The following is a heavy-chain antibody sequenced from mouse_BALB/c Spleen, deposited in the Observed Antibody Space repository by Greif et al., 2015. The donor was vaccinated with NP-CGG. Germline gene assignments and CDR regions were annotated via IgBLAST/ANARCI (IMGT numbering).Heavy chain of an antibody. Sequence: QVQLKHSGPELVKPGALVKISCKASGYTFTSYDINWVKQRPGQGLEWIGWIYPGDGSTKYNEKFKGKATLTADKSSSTAYMQLSSLTSENSAVYFCARNRYEGYAMDYWGQGTSVTVSS. D-gene: IGHD2-14*01. J-gene: IGHJ4*01. V-gene: IGHV1S56*01. CDR3: ARNRYEGYAMDY. CDR2: IYPGDGST. CDR1: GYTFTSYD.